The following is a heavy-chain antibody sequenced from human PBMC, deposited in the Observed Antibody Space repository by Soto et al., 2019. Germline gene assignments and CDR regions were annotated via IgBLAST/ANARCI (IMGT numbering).Heavy chain of an antibody. D-gene: IGHD3-16*02. Sequence: SETLSLTCAVSGGSISSGGYSWSWIRQPPGKGLEWIGYIYHSGSTYYNPSLKSRVTISVDRSKNQFSLKLSPVTAADTAVYYCARGDRDYIWGSYRYPRFYYFDYWGQGTLVTVSS. J-gene: IGHJ4*02. CDR1: GGSISSGGYS. CDR2: IYHSGST. V-gene: IGHV4-30-2*01. CDR3: ARGDRDYIWGSYRYPRFYYFDY.